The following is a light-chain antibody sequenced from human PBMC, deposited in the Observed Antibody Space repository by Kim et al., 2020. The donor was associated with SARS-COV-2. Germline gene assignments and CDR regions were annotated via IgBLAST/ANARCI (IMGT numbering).Light chain of an antibody. Sequence: ATIKCKSSQTVLCSSDNKNFLAWYQQKPGQSPKLLINWASTRDSGVPDRFSGSGSGTDFTLTISSLQAEDVAVYYCQQYCSNPRTFGQGTKVEIK. CDR3: QQYCSNPRT. J-gene: IGKJ1*01. V-gene: IGKV4-1*01. CDR2: WAS. CDR1: QTVLCSSDNKNF.